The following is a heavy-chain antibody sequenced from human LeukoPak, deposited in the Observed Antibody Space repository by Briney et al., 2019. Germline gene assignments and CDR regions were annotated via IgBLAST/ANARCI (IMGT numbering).Heavy chain of an antibody. CDR2: MYYSGST. J-gene: IGHJ4*02. CDR1: GGSISSYH. CDR3: ARVDDYVWGSYRYYYFDY. D-gene: IGHD3-16*02. V-gene: IGHV4-59*01. Sequence: KPSETLSLTCTVSGGSISSYHWTWIRQPPGKGLEWIGFMYYSGSTNYNPSLKSRVTISVDTSKNQFSLKLSSVTAADTAVYYCARVDDYVWGSYRYYYFDYWGQGTLVTVSS.